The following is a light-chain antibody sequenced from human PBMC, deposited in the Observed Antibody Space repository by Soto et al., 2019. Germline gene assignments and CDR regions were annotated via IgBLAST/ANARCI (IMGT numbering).Light chain of an antibody. CDR3: QQYGSSPGIT. V-gene: IGKV3-20*01. J-gene: IGKJ3*01. CDR2: GAS. Sequence: EIVLTQSPGTLSLSPGERATLSCRASQSVSSSYLAWYQQKPGQAPRLLIYGASSSATGIPDRFSGSGSGTDFTLTISRLEPEDFAVYYCQQYGSSPGITFGPGTKVDIK. CDR1: QSVSSSY.